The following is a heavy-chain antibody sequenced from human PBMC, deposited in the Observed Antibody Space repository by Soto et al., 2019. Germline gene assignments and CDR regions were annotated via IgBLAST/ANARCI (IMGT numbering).Heavy chain of an antibody. J-gene: IGHJ6*02. CDR3: ARGNWNYGFDV. CDR1: EFTFDKYY. V-gene: IGHV3-7*01. D-gene: IGHD1-20*01. Sequence: GGFLRISCAASEFTFDKYYMTWVRQAPGKGPEWVANIKPDGSEQYYVDSVKGRFTISRDNANNSLYLQMNSLRAEDTAVYFCARGNWNYGFDVWGQGTTVTVSS. CDR2: IKPDGSEQ.